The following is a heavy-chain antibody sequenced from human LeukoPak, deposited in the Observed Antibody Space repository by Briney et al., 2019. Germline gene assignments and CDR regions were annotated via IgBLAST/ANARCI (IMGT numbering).Heavy chain of an antibody. CDR1: GGSFSGYY. D-gene: IGHD5-12*01. CDR3: ATSRYAGLNWFDP. V-gene: IGHV4-34*01. J-gene: IGHJ5*02. Sequence: PSETLSLTCAVYGGSFSGYYWSWIRQPPGKGLEWIGEINHSGGTNYNPSLKSRVTISVDTSKNQFSLKLSSVTAADTAVYYCATSRYAGLNWFDPWGQGTLVTVSS. CDR2: INHSGGT.